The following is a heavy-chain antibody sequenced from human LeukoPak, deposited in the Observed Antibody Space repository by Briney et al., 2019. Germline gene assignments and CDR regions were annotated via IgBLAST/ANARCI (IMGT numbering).Heavy chain of an antibody. CDR3: ARGRRGGYIERWYNWFDP. CDR1: GGSFSGYY. V-gene: IGHV4-34*01. D-gene: IGHD1-26*01. Sequence: KPSETLSLTCAVYGGSFSGYYWSWIRQPPGKGLEWIGEINHSGSTNYNPSLKSRVAISVDTSKNQFSLKLSSVTAADTAVYYCARGRRGGYIERWYNWFDPWGQGTLVTVSS. J-gene: IGHJ5*02. CDR2: INHSGST.